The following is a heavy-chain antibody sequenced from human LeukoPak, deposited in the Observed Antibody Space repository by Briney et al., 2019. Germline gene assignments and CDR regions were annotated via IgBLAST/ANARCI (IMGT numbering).Heavy chain of an antibody. CDR1: GGTFSSYA. V-gene: IGHV1-69*05. D-gene: IGHD7-27*01. J-gene: IGHJ3*02. CDR2: IIPIFGTA. Sequence: SVKVSCKASGGTFSSYAISWVRQAPGQGLEWMGGIIPIFGTANYAQKFQGRVTITTDESTSTAYMELSSLRSEDTAVYYCASPKLKLGDSGDAFDIWGQGTMVTVSS. CDR3: ASPKLKLGDSGDAFDI.